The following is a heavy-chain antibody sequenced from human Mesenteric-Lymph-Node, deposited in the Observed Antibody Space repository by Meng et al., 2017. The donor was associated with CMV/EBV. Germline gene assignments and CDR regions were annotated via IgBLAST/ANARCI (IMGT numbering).Heavy chain of an antibody. V-gene: IGHV4-34*01. Sequence: SSTLSLTCAVYGGSFSDYYWSWIRQPPGKGLDWIGEINHSGSTNYNPSLKSRVTISVDTSKNQFSLKLSSVTAADTAVYYCARAAPQSSSWSPYYYYGMEVGGQG. J-gene: IGHJ6*02. CDR1: GGSFSDYY. D-gene: IGHD6-13*01. CDR2: INHSGST. CDR3: ARAAPQSSSWSPYYYYGMEV.